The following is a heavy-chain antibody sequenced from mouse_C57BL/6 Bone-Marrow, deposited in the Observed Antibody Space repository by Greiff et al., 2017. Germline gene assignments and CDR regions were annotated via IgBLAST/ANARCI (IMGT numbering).Heavy chain of an antibody. CDR1: GFTFSSYG. D-gene: IGHD1-1*01. CDR3: ARRGLRWYFDV. Sequence: EVMLVESGGDLVKPGGSLKLSCAASGFTFSSYGMSWVRQTPDKRLEWVATISSGGSYTYYPDSVKGRFTISRDNAKNTLYLQMSRLKSEDTAMYYCARRGLRWYFDVWGTGTTVTVSS. J-gene: IGHJ1*03. CDR2: ISSGGSYT. V-gene: IGHV5-6*02.